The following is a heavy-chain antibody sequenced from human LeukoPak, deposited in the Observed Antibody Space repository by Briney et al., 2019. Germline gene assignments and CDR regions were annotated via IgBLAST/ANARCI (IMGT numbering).Heavy chain of an antibody. Sequence: ASVKVSCKASGYTFTGYYMHWVRQAPGQGLEWMGWINPNSGGTNYQGWVTMTRDTSISTAYMELSRLRSDDTAAYYCASGNSYGSGSSVAFDIWGQGTMVTVSS. CDR3: ASGNSYGSGSSVAFDI. J-gene: IGHJ3*02. CDR1: GYTFTGYY. V-gene: IGHV1-2*04. D-gene: IGHD3-10*01. CDR2: INPNSGGT.